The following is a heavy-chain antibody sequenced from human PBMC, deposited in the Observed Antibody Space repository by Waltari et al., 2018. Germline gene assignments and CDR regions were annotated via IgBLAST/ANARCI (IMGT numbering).Heavy chain of an antibody. CDR1: GFTLTSHT. D-gene: IGHD1-26*01. CDR2: IRGTICRP. CDR3: ARNMGPDGPNWFDL. J-gene: IGHJ5*02. V-gene: IGHV3-23*01. Sequence: EVQLLESGGGLVQPGGSLRLSCAVSGFTLTSHTMSWFRQAPGKGREYVSTIRGTICRPYYADAVKGRFTISRDISNNTLYFQMNSLRADDTAVYYCARNMGPDGPNWFDLWGQGTLVTVSS.